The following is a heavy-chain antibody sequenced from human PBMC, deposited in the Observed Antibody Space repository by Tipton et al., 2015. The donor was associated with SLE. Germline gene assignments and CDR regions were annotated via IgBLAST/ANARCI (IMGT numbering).Heavy chain of an antibody. J-gene: IGHJ6*03. Sequence: SLRLSCVASGFTFSSYGMHWVRQAPGKGLEWVAVISDDGRNKYHAHSVQGRFTISRDNAKNSLYLQMNSLRAEDTAVYYCAREGVGATLAFNYYMDVWGKGTTVTVSS. V-gene: IGHV3-30*03. D-gene: IGHD1-26*01. CDR3: AREGVGATLAFNYYMDV. CDR1: GFTFSSYG. CDR2: ISDDGRNK.